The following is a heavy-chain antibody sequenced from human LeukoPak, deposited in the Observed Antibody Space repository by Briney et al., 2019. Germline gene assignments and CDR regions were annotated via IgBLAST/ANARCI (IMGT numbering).Heavy chain of an antibody. Sequence: GGSLRLSCAASGFTFDDYAMHWVRQAPGKGLEWVSSISSSSGYIYYADSVKGRFTISRDNAKNSLYLQMSSLRAEDTAIYYCARLYDILTGAFDYWGQGTLVTVSS. CDR2: ISSSSGYI. CDR1: GFTFDDYA. J-gene: IGHJ4*02. CDR3: ARLYDILTGAFDY. D-gene: IGHD3-9*01. V-gene: IGHV3-21*01.